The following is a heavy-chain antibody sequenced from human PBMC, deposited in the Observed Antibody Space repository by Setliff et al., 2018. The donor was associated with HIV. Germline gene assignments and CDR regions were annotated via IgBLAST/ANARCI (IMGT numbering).Heavy chain of an antibody. CDR2: ISSSGSTI. V-gene: IGHV3-11*04. J-gene: IGHJ4*02. Sequence: LRLSCAASGFIFSDYFMSWIRQAPGKGLEWVSYISSSGSTIYYADSVKGRFTISRDNAKNSLYLQMNSLRAEDRAVYYCARVRSGSNSYFDYWGQGTRVTVSS. CDR1: GFIFSDYF. CDR3: ARVRSGSNSYFDY. D-gene: IGHD1-26*01.